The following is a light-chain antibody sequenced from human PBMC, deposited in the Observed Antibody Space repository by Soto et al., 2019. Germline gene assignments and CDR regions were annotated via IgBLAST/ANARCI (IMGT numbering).Light chain of an antibody. CDR1: ATNIGGYNV. V-gene: IGLV2-23*02. CDR2: EVS. J-gene: IGLJ3*02. CDR3: CSFAGSRGFWV. Sequence: QSALTQPASVSGSPGQSITISCTGTATNIGGYNVVSWYQQHPGKAPKLIIYEVSQRPSGVSNRFSGSKSGNTASLTIAGLLAEDEADYHCCSFAGSRGFWVFGGGTKLTVL.